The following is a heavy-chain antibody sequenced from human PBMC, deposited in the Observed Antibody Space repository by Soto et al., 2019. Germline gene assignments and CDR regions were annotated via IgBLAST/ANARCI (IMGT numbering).Heavy chain of an antibody. D-gene: IGHD2-15*01. CDR3: ARALVEMAPEYYYYYGMDV. CDR1: GGTFSSYA. CDR2: IIPIFGTA. V-gene: IGHV1-69*13. J-gene: IGHJ6*02. Sequence: ASVKVSCKASGGTFSSYAISWVRQAPGQRLEWMGGIIPIFGTANYAQKFQGRVTITADESTSTAYMELSSLRSEDTAVYYCARALVEMAPEYYYYYGMDVWGQGTTVTVSS.